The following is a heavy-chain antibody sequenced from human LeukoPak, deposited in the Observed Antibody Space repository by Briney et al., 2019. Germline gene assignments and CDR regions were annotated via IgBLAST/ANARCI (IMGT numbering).Heavy chain of an antibody. CDR2: IYSSGST. D-gene: IGHD1-26*01. V-gene: IGHV4-39*01. CDR1: GGSISSSSYY. J-gene: IGHJ4*02. Sequence: PSETLSLTCTVSGGSISSSSYYWGWIRQPPGKGLEWIGSIYSSGSTFYNPSLQSRVTISVDTSKNQFSLKLRSVTAADTAVYYCARHVYGIVGATISDYWGQGTLVTVSS. CDR3: ARHVYGIVGATISDY.